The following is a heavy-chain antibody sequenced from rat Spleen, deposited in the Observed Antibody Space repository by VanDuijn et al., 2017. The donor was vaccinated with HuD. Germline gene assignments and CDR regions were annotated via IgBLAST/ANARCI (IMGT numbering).Heavy chain of an antibody. CDR2: IWTGGST. D-gene: IGHD2-6*01. V-gene: IGHV2-30*01. CDR3: TRDHSYWDNYYPGGFAY. Sequence: QVQLKESGPGLVQPSQTLSLTCTVSGFSLTSYNVHWVRQPTGKGLEWMGVIWTGGSTDYNSALKSRLSISRATSKSQLFVNWNSLQSEDTANYFCTRDHSYWDNYYPGGFAYWGQGTLVTVSS. CDR1: GFSLTSYN. J-gene: IGHJ3*01.